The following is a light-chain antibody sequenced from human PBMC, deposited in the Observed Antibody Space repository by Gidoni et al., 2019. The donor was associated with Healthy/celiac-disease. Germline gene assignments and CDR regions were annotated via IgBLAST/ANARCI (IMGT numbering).Light chain of an antibody. V-gene: IGKV3-15*01. Sequence: EIVMTQSPATLSVSPGERATLSCRASQSVSSNLAWYQQKPGQAPRLLIYGASTRATGIPARFSGSGSGTEFTLTISSLQSEDFAVYYCQQYNNWPPGFTFGPXTKVDIK. J-gene: IGKJ3*01. CDR2: GAS. CDR1: QSVSSN. CDR3: QQYNNWPPGFT.